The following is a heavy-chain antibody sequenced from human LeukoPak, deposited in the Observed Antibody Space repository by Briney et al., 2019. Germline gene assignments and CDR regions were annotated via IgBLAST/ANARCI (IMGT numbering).Heavy chain of an antibody. CDR3: ARDERGGSGD. J-gene: IGHJ4*02. CDR1: GFTFSSYE. D-gene: IGHD3-10*01. CDR2: ISSSGSTI. Sequence: GGSLRLSCAASGFTFSSYEMNWVRQAPGKGLEGVSYISSSGSTIYYADSVKGRFTISRDNAKNSLYLQMNSLRAEDTAVYYCARDERGGSGDWGQRTLVTVSS. V-gene: IGHV3-48*03.